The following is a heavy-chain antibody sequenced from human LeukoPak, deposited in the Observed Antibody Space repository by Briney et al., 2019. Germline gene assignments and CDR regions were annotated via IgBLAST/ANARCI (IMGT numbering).Heavy chain of an antibody. D-gene: IGHD5-24*01. CDR3: AEEGEMATIPFDY. CDR1: GFTFSSYT. V-gene: IGHV3-23*01. Sequence: GGALRLSCAASGFTFSSYTMNWVRQAPGKGLEGVSAISGSGGSTYYADSVKGRFTISRDNYKNTLYLQMNSRRAEDTAVYYCAEEGEMATIPFDYWGQGTLVTVSS. CDR2: ISGSGGST. J-gene: IGHJ4*02.